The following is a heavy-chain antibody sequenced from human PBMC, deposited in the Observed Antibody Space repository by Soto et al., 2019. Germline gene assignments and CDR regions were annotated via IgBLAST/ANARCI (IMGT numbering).Heavy chain of an antibody. Sequence: QVQLVQSGAEEKKPGASVKVSCKASGYTFTTYPMNWLRQAPGQRPEWMGWINVGNGGTKYSQKFQGRVSITRDTSASTAYMQLSRLRSDDTAVYYCATDRGGYCSGGSCPEAWFDPWGQGTLVTVTS. CDR3: ATDRGGYCSGGSCPEAWFDP. D-gene: IGHD2-15*01. CDR2: INVGNGGT. V-gene: IGHV1-3*05. J-gene: IGHJ5*02. CDR1: GYTFTTYP.